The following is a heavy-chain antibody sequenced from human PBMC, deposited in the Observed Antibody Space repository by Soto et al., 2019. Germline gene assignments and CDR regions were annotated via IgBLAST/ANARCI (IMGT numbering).Heavy chain of an antibody. CDR3: ARDTGTYPYYFDY. J-gene: IGHJ4*02. V-gene: IGHV4-30-4*01. CDR2: IHHSGST. Sequence: SETLSRTCTVSGGSISSGENFWNWIRQSPGKGLEWIGYIHHSGSTYYNPSLKSRLTISVDTSKNQISLKLNSVAAADTAVYYCARDTGTYPYYFDYWGQGTLVTVSS. CDR1: GGSISSGENF. D-gene: IGHD1-26*01.